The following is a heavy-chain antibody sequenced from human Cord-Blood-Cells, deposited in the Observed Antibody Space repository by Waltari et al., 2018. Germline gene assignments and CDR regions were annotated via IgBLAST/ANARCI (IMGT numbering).Heavy chain of an antibody. CDR3: AKDSRKANWNYAGDAFDI. CDR1: GFTFSSYG. CDR2: IRYDGSNK. V-gene: IGHV3-30*02. Sequence: QVQLVESGGGVVQPGGSLRLSCAASGFTFSSYGMHWVRQAPGKGLEWVAFIRYDGSNKYYADSVKGRFTISRDNSKNTLYLQMNSLRAEDTAVYYCAKDSRKANWNYAGDAFDIWGQGTMVTVSS. J-gene: IGHJ3*02. D-gene: IGHD1-7*01.